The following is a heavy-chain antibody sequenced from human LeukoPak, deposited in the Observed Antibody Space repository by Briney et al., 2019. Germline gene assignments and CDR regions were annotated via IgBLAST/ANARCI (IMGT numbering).Heavy chain of an antibody. CDR2: IYYSGST. CDR1: GGSISSSSYY. Sequence: PSETLSLTCTVFGGSISSSSYYWGWIRQPPGKGLEWIGSIYYSGSTYYNPSLKSRVTISVDTSKNKFSLKLSSVTAADTAVYYCAHSAYGGYSYGFDYWGQGTLVTVSS. V-gene: IGHV4-39*01. J-gene: IGHJ4*02. D-gene: IGHD5-18*01. CDR3: AHSAYGGYSYGFDY.